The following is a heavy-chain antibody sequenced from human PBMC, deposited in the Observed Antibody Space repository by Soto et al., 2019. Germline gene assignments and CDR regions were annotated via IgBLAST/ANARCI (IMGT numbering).Heavy chain of an antibody. CDR1: GYTFTSYD. J-gene: IGHJ5*02. CDR2: MNPNSGNT. V-gene: IGHV1-8*01. D-gene: IGHD6-19*01. Sequence: ASVKVSGKASGYTFTSYDINWVRQATGQGLEWMGWMNPNSGNTGYAQKFQGRVTMTRNTSISTAYMELSSLRSEDTAVYYCARARSRRSAVWFDPWGQGTLVTVSS. CDR3: ARARSRRSAVWFDP.